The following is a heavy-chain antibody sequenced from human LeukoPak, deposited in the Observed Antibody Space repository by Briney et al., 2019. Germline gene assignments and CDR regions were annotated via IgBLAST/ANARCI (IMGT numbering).Heavy chain of an antibody. CDR3: ARQHLQGSGFFDP. V-gene: IGHV4-39*01. J-gene: IGHJ5*02. CDR2: IYYSGST. Sequence: SDTLSLTCTISGGSMSCISYYWGWLRQPPGKGLEWIGSIYYSGSTYYNPSLKSRVTISVDTSKNQFSLKLSSVTAADTAVYYCARQHLQGSGFFDPWGQGTLVTVSS. CDR1: GGSMSCISYY. D-gene: IGHD3-22*01.